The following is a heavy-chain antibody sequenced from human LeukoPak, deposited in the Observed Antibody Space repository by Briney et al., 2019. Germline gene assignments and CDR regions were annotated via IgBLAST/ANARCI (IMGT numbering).Heavy chain of an antibody. J-gene: IGHJ3*02. CDR3: ARDISSGYYDAFDI. CDR1: GFTVSSNY. Sequence: GGSLRLSCAASGFTVSSNYMSWVRQAPGKGLEWVSIIYSGGSTYYADSVKGRFTISRDNSKNTLYLLMNSLRAEDTAVYYCARDISSGYYDAFDIWGQGTMVTVSS. V-gene: IGHV3-66*01. D-gene: IGHD3-22*01. CDR2: IYSGGST.